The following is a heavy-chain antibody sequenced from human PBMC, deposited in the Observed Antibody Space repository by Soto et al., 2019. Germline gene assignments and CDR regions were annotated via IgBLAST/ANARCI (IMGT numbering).Heavy chain of an antibody. CDR3: AKDMRGSGSDYICGIDV. V-gene: IGHV3-23*01. CDR1: GFTFTNYA. J-gene: IGHJ6*02. Sequence: EVQLLESGGGLVQPGGSLRLSCAASGFTFTNYAMSWVRQAPGKGLEWVSTISASGGSTYHADSVKCRFTISRDNSNNTLSMQMNSLRDEDTAAYYCAKDMRGSGSDYICGIDVCGQGTTVTVS. D-gene: IGHD3-10*01. CDR2: ISASGGST.